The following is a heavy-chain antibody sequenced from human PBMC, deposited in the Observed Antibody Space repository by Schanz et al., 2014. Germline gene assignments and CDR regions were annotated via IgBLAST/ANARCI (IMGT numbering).Heavy chain of an antibody. Sequence: QLQLQESGPGLVKPSETLSLTCTVSGGSISSSSYYWGWIRQPQGKGLEWIGSIYYSGSTYYNPSLKCRSPISVDTSKNQFPLKLRSVTAADTAVYYCARHSGYYYYYGMDVWGQGTTVTVSS. CDR1: GGSISSSSYY. CDR2: IYYSGST. CDR3: ARHSGYYYYYGMDV. V-gene: IGHV4-39*01. J-gene: IGHJ6*02.